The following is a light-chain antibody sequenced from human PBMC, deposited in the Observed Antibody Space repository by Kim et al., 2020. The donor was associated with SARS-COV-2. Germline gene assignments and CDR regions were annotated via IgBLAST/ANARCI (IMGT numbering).Light chain of an antibody. CDR3: QQLNSYPLT. J-gene: IGKJ4*01. Sequence: ASVQDRVTITCRASQGISSYLAWYQQKPGKAPKLLIYSASTLQSGVPSRFSGSGSGTEFTLTISSLQPEDFATYYCQQLNSYPLTFGGGTKVDIK. CDR2: SAS. CDR1: QGISSY. V-gene: IGKV1-9*01.